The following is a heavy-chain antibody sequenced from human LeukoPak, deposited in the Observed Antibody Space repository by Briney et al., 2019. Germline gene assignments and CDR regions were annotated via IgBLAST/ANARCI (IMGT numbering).Heavy chain of an antibody. Sequence: ASVKVSCKASGGTFSSYAISWVRQAPGQGLEWMGGIIPIFGTANYAQKFQGRVTITTDESTSTAYMELSSLRSEDTAVYYCARAGREMVELYYFDYRGQGTLVTVSS. CDR2: IIPIFGTA. D-gene: IGHD5-24*01. CDR3: ARAGREMVELYYFDY. CDR1: GGTFSSYA. J-gene: IGHJ4*02. V-gene: IGHV1-69*05.